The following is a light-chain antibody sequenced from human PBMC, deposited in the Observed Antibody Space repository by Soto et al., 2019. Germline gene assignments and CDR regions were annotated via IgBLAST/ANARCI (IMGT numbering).Light chain of an antibody. CDR1: QSVYSNY. CDR3: QQYGRSPLT. V-gene: IGKV3-20*01. J-gene: IGKJ4*01. CDR2: GVS. Sequence: VLTQSPDTLSFSPGEGATLTCRASQSVYSNYLAWFQQKPGQAPRLLIYGVSTRAAGISDRFSGSGSGTDFTLTISRLEPEDFAVYHCQQYGRSPLTFGGGTKVEIK.